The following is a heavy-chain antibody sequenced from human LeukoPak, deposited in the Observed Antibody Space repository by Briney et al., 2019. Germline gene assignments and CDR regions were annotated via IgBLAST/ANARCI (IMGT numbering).Heavy chain of an antibody. V-gene: IGHV3-33*01. Sequence: GGSLRLSCAASGFTFSSYAMHWVRQAPGKGLEWVAVIWYDGSNKYYADSVKGRFTISRDNSKNTLYLQMNSLRAEDTAVYYCARAASSYGDYRYYGMDVWGQGTTVTVSS. CDR3: ARAASSYGDYRYYGMDV. D-gene: IGHD4-17*01. CDR2: IWYDGSNK. CDR1: GFTFSSYA. J-gene: IGHJ6*02.